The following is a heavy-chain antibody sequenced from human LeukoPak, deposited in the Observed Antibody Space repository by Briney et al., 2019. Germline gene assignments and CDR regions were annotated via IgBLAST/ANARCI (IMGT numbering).Heavy chain of an antibody. V-gene: IGHV4-59*08. Sequence: SETLSLTCTVSGGSINNYYWSWIRQPPGKGLEWMGYIYYSGTTNYNPSLNSRVSMSLDTSKNHFSLSLSSVTAADTAVYYCARHDVGWLQAYFHYWGQGTLVTVSS. CDR2: IYYSGTT. J-gene: IGHJ4*02. D-gene: IGHD5-12*01. CDR3: ARHDVGWLQAYFHY. CDR1: GGSINNYY.